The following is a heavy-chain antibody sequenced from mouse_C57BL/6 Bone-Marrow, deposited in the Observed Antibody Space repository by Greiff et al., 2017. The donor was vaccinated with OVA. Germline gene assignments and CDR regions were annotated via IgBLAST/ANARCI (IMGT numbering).Heavy chain of an antibody. CDR1: GFTFSSFG. D-gene: IGHD6-1*01. Sequence: VQLVESGGDLVKTGGSLKLSCEASGFTFSSFGMSWVRQTPDKRLEWVATLCSGGSYSYFPDSVMGRFTSSRDNAKNTLYLQMSGLKSEETAMYDCARQQCAYWGQGTLVTVSA. CDR3: ARQQCAY. CDR2: LCSGGSYS. V-gene: IGHV5-6*01. J-gene: IGHJ3*01.